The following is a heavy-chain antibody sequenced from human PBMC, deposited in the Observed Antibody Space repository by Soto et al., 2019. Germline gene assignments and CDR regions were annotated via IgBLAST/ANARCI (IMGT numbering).Heavy chain of an antibody. CDR3: ARTTYYDFWSGYYTVENYYYYGMDV. CDR2: IIPIFGTA. J-gene: IGHJ6*02. V-gene: IGHV1-69*13. Sequence: SVKVSCKASGGTFSSYAISWVRQAPGQGLEWMGGIIPIFGTANYAQKFQGRVTITADESTSTAYMELSSLRSEDTAVYYCARTTYYDFWSGYYTVENYYYYGMDVWGQGTTVTVSS. CDR1: GGTFSSYA. D-gene: IGHD3-3*01.